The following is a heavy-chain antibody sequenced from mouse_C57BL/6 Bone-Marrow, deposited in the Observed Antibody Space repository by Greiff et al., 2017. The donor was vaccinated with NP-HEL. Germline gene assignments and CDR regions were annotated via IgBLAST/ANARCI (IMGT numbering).Heavy chain of an antibody. V-gene: IGHV5-17*01. J-gene: IGHJ2*01. Sequence: EVKLVESGGGLVKPGGSLKLSCAASGFTFSDYGMHWVRQAPEQGLEWVAYISSGSSTIYYADTVKGRFTISRDNAKNTLFLQMTSLRSEDTAMYYCARERLLRYLDYWGQGTTLTVSS. CDR1: GFTFSDYG. D-gene: IGHD1-1*01. CDR2: ISSGSSTI. CDR3: ARERLLRYLDY.